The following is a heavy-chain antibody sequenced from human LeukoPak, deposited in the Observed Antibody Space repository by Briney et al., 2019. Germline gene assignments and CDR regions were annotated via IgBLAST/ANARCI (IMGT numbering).Heavy chain of an antibody. V-gene: IGHV3-74*01. CDR1: GFTFTSYW. CDR2: VNSDGSST. Sequence: GVSLRLSCAASGFTFTSYWMHWVRQAPGKGLVGVSRVNSDGSSTTYADSVKGRFTISRDKAKNTLYPQMNSLRAEDTAVYYCARGRYYGMDVWGQGTPVTVSS. CDR3: ARGRYYGMDV. J-gene: IGHJ6*02.